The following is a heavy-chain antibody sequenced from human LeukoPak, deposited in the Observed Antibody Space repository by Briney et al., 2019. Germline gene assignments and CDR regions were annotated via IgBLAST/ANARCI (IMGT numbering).Heavy chain of an antibody. V-gene: IGHV1-18*01. CDR1: GYTFTSYG. CDR3: ARDRRANLIAAADFHY. Sequence: GASVKVSCKASGYTFTSYGISWVRQAPGQGLECMGWISAYNGNTNYAQKLQGRVTMTTDTSTSTAYMELRSLRSDDTAVYYCARDRRANLIAAADFHYWGQGTLVTVSS. D-gene: IGHD6-13*01. CDR2: ISAYNGNT. J-gene: IGHJ4*02.